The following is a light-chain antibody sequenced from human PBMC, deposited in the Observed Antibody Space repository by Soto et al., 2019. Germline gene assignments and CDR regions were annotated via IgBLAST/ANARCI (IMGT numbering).Light chain of an antibody. Sequence: QSVLTQPPSASGTPGQRVTISCSGSISNIGSNTVNWFQQLPGTAPKLLIYSNSERPSGVPDRFSGSKSGTSASLAISGLQSEDEADYYCAAWDDSLNGPVFGGGTKVTVL. CDR2: SNS. CDR1: ISNIGSNT. V-gene: IGLV1-44*01. CDR3: AAWDDSLNGPV. J-gene: IGLJ2*01.